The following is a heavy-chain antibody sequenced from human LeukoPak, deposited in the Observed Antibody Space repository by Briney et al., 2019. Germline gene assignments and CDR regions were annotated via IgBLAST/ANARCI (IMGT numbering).Heavy chain of an antibody. CDR1: GYTFTGYY. CDR2: INPNTSVT. CDR3: ATAVSECFHH. J-gene: IGHJ1*01. V-gene: IGHV1-2*02. Sequence: ASVTVSFKTSGYTFTGYYMHWVRQAPGQGLEWMGWINPNTSVTHYAQKFQGRVTLTRDTSISTAYMELNSLRSDDTAVYYCATAVSECFHHWGQGTLVTVSS. D-gene: IGHD2-8*01.